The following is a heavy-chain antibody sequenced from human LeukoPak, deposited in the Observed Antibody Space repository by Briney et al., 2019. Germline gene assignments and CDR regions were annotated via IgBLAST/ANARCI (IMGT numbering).Heavy chain of an antibody. Sequence: GASVKVSCKASGYTFTDYYIHWVRQAPGQGLELMGWINPNSGGTNYAQYFQGRVTMTRDTSISTAYMELSRLRSDDRAVYYCARGRIVRIPVAGSGDFWGQGTLVTVSS. CDR3: ARGRIVRIPVAGSGDF. CDR2: INPNSGGT. J-gene: IGHJ4*02. CDR1: GYTFTDYY. D-gene: IGHD3-10*01. V-gene: IGHV1-2*02.